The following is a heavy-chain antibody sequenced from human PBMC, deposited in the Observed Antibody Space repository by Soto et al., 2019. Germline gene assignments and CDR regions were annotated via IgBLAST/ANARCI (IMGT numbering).Heavy chain of an antibody. V-gene: IGHV3-23*01. CDR3: ASRRLDYCTGTGCYVFDY. J-gene: IGHJ4*02. Sequence: ESGGALIQAGGSLRLSCVASGFTFSTYAMNWVRQPPGKGLEWVSTISYSGDSTYYADSVKGRFTISRDNSRNTLYLQMNSLRAEDSALYYCASRRLDYCTGTGCYVFDYWGQGTLVTVSS. CDR1: GFTFSTYA. CDR2: ISYSGDST. D-gene: IGHD2-8*02.